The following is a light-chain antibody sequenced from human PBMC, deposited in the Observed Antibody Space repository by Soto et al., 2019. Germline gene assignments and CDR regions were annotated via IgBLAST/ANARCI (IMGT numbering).Light chain of an antibody. V-gene: IGLV3-21*02. Sequence: SYELTQPPSVSVAPGQTARITCGGNNIGCKSVHWYQQKPGQAPVLVVYDDSDRPSGMPERFSGSNSGNTATLTISRVEAGDEADYYCQVWDSSSDHWVFGGGTKLTVL. J-gene: IGLJ3*02. CDR3: QVWDSSSDHWV. CDR1: NIGCKS. CDR2: DDS.